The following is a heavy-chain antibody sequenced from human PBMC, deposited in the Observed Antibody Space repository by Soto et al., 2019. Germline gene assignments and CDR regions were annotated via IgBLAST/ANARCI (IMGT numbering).Heavy chain of an antibody. V-gene: IGHV3-23*01. CDR1: GFTFSNYA. CDR3: AHKCGVDCHSVFFY. J-gene: IGHJ4*02. D-gene: IGHD2-21*02. Sequence: EVQLLESGGGLVQPGGSLRLSCAASGFTFSNYAMSWVRQAPGKGLEWVSGISGGGGSSYYADSVKGRFTISRDNSKNTLYLQMNSLRAEDTAVYYGAHKCGVDCHSVFFYWGQGTLVIVSS. CDR2: ISGGGGSS.